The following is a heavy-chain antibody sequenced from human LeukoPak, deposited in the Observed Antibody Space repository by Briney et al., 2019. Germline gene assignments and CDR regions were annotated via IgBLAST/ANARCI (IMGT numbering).Heavy chain of an antibody. D-gene: IGHD3-10*01. V-gene: IGHV3-9*01. Sequence: GGSLRLSCAASGFTFDDYAMHWVRHAPGKGLGWVSGISWNSGSIGYADSVKGRFTISRDNAKNSLYLQMNSLRAEDTALYYCATLPTHYYYYGMDVWGQGTTVTVSS. CDR2: ISWNSGSI. CDR3: ATLPTHYYYYGMDV. J-gene: IGHJ6*02. CDR1: GFTFDDYA.